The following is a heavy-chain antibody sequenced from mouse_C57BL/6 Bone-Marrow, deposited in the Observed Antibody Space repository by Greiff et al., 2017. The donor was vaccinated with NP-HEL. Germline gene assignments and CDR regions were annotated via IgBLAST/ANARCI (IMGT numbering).Heavy chain of an antibody. V-gene: IGHV3-8*01. CDR1: GYSITRDY. CDR3: AWSTVVATDYYAMDY. D-gene: IGHD1-1*01. CDR2: ISYSGST. J-gene: IGHJ4*01. Sequence: VQLQQSGPGLAKPSQTLSLTCSVTGYSITRDYWNWIRKFPGNKLEYMVYISYSGSTYYNLSLISRISLTRDTSKNPYDLQLKSVTTEDTATYYCAWSTVVATDYYAMDYWGQGTSVTVSS.